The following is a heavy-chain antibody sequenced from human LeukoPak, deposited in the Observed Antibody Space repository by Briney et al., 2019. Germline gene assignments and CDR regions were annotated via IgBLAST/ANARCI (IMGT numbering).Heavy chain of an antibody. CDR1: GFTFSSYA. J-gene: IGHJ3*02. CDR2: IYYSGST. Sequence: PGASLRLSCAASGFTFSSYAMSWIRQPPGKGLEWIGYIYYSGSTNYNPSLKSRVTISVDTSKNQFSLKLSSVTAADTAVYYCAKYSGHDTSGYYESRAFDIWGQGTMVTVSS. D-gene: IGHD3-22*01. V-gene: IGHV4-59*01. CDR3: AKYSGHDTSGYYESRAFDI.